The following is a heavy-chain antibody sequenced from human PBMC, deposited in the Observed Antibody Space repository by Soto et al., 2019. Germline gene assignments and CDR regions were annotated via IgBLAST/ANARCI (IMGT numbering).Heavy chain of an antibody. Sequence: SETLSLTCTVSGGSISSYYWSWIRQPPGKGLEWIGYIYYSGSTNYNPSLKSRVTISVDTSKNQFSLKLSSVTAADTAVYYCARVSPAEPYSNYEDYYGMDVWGQGTTVTSP. V-gene: IGHV4-59*01. CDR3: ARVSPAEPYSNYEDYYGMDV. J-gene: IGHJ6*02. CDR1: GGSISSYY. D-gene: IGHD4-4*01. CDR2: IYYSGST.